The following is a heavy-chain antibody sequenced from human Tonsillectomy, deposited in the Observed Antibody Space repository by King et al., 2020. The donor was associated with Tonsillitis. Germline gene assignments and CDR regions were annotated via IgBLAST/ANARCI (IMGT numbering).Heavy chain of an antibody. CDR1: GYTFTAYY. CDR2: INPNSGGA. Sequence: VQLVESGAEVKKPGASVKVSCKASGYTFTAYYMYWVRQAPGQGLEWMGWINPNSGGANYAQKFQGRVTMTRDTSISTAYMELSRLRSDDTAVYYCARGPWVYDSSSVALWGQGTLVTVSS. J-gene: IGHJ4*02. D-gene: IGHD6-13*01. CDR3: ARGPWVYDSSSVAL. V-gene: IGHV1-2*02.